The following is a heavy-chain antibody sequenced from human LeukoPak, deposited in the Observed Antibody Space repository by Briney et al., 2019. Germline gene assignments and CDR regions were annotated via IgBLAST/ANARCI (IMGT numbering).Heavy chain of an antibody. CDR1: GFTFSSYW. CDR2: INEEGTFT. D-gene: IGHD3-10*01. Sequence: GGSLRLSCAASGFTFSSYWMHWVRQVPGKALVWVSRINEEGTFTNYADSVKGRFTISRDNAKNTVYLQMNGLRVEDTAVYYCARDAVAGSGSYYNWGQGTLVIVSS. J-gene: IGHJ4*02. V-gene: IGHV3-74*01. CDR3: ARDAVAGSGSYYN.